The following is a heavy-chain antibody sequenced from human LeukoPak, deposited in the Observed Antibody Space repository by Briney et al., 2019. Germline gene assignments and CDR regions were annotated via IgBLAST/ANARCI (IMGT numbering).Heavy chain of an antibody. J-gene: IGHJ4*02. Sequence: SETLSLTCTVSSASISDGDYYWSWIRQPAGRGLEWIGRIYTSGSTNYNPSLESRVSISVDTSRNHFSLTLTSVTAADTAVYFCAGLYLPKTVTTFDYWGQGTLVTVSS. D-gene: IGHD4-17*01. CDR2: IYTSGST. CDR3: AGLYLPKTVTTFDY. CDR1: SASISDGDYY. V-gene: IGHV4-61*02.